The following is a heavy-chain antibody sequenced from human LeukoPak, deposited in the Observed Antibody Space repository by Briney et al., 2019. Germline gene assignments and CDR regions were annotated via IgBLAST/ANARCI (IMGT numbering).Heavy chain of an antibody. CDR1: GGSISSYY. J-gene: IGHJ5*02. CDR3: AGQTTIPHWFDP. Sequence: KASETLSLTCTVSGGSISSYYWSWIRQPPGKGLEWIGYIYYSGGTNYNPSLKSRVTISVDTSKNQFSLKLSSVTAADTAVYYCAGQTTIPHWFDPWGQGTLVTVSS. CDR2: IYYSGGT. V-gene: IGHV4-59*01. D-gene: IGHD4-17*01.